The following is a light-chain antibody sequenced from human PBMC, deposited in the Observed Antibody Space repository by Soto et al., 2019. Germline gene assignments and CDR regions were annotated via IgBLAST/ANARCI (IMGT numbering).Light chain of an antibody. Sequence: QSALTQPASVSGSPGQSITISCTGTSGAVGGYNIVSWYQQHPGKAPKLMIYDVSNRPPGVSNRFSGSKSGDTASLTISGLQAEDEADYYCSSYASSSSVVFGGGTKLTVL. CDR3: SSYASSSSVV. J-gene: IGLJ2*01. V-gene: IGLV2-14*01. CDR2: DVS. CDR1: SGAVGGYNI.